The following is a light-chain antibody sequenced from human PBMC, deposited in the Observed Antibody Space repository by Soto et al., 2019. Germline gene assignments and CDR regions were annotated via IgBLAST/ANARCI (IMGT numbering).Light chain of an antibody. Sequence: EIVLTQSPGTLCLSPGERATLSCRASQSVSSSYLAWYQQKPGQAPRLLIYGASSRATGIPDRFSGSGSGTDFTLTISRLEPEDFAVHYCQKYGSSQSLFPFCSGTKVDIK. CDR2: GAS. J-gene: IGKJ3*01. CDR1: QSVSSSY. CDR3: QKYGSSQSLFP. V-gene: IGKV3-20*01.